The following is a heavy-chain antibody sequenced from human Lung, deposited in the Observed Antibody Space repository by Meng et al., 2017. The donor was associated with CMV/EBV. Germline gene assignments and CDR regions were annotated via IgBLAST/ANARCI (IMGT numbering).Heavy chain of an antibody. CDR1: GFTFSSTW. D-gene: IGHD3-22*01. CDR2: INSVGSST. V-gene: IGHV3-74*01. Sequence: GEXXKISCAASGFTFSSTWMHWVRQAPGKGLVWVSRINSVGSSTIYADSVKGRFTISIDNAKNTLYLQMNSLRSEDTAVYYCAREPYDYDSSLDYWGQGTXVTVSS. J-gene: IGHJ4*02. CDR3: AREPYDYDSSLDY.